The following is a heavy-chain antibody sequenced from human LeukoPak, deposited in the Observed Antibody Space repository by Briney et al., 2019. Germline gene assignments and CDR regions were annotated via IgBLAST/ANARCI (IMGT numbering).Heavy chain of an antibody. D-gene: IGHD6-13*01. CDR2: IYYSGST. CDR3: ARVWSGYSSSWYPLYFDY. V-gene: IGHV4-39*07. CDR1: GGSISSSSYY. Sequence: SETLSLTCTVSGGSISSSSYYWGWIRQPPGKGLEWIGSIYYSGSTYYNPSLKSRVTISVDTSKNRFSLKLSSVTAADTAVYYCARVWSGYSSSWYPLYFDYWGQGTLVTVSS. J-gene: IGHJ4*02.